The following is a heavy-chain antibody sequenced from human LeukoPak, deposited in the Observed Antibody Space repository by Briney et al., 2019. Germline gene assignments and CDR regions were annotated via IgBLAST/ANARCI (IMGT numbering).Heavy chain of an antibody. D-gene: IGHD4-17*01. CDR3: AREAAGSTTVEFDY. Sequence: GGSLRLSCAASGFTFSSYSMNWVRQAPGKGLEWVSSISSSSSCIYYADSVKGRFTISRDNAKNSLYLQMNSLTAEDTAVYYCAREAAGSTTVEFDYWGQGTLVTVSS. V-gene: IGHV3-21*01. CDR1: GFTFSSYS. J-gene: IGHJ4*02. CDR2: ISSSSSCI.